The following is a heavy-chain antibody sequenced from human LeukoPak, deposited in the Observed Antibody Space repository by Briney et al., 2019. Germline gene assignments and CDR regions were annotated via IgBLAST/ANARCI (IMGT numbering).Heavy chain of an antibody. V-gene: IGHV1-18*01. J-gene: IGHJ3*02. CDR3: ARAVKQCLVDAFDI. D-gene: IGHD6-19*01. CDR1: GYTFTSYG. CDR2: ISAYNGNT. Sequence: ASVKVSCKASGYTFTSYGISWVRQAPGQGLEWMGWISAYNGNTNYAQKLQGRATMTTDTSTSTAYMELRSLRSDDTAVYYCARAVKQCLVDAFDIWGQGTMVTVSS.